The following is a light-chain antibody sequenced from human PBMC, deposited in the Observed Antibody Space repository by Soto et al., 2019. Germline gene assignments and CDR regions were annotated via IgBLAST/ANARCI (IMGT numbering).Light chain of an antibody. CDR2: GAS. CDR1: QSVSSSY. V-gene: IGKV3-20*01. Sequence: EIVLEQSPATLSVSRKETATLSCRASQSVSSSYLAWYQQKPGQAPRLLIYGASSRATGIPDRFSGSGSGTDFTLTISRLEPEDFAVYYCQQYGSSPRTFGQGTKVDIK. CDR3: QQYGSSPRT. J-gene: IGKJ1*01.